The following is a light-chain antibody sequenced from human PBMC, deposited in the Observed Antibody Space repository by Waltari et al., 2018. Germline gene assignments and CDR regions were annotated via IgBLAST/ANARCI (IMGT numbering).Light chain of an antibody. CDR3: SSYPRTGTWL. Sequence: QSALTQPASVSGSPGQSVTISCTGTSSDSVDYDFVSWYKQHPGKAPKLIIFDVTTRPSGVSNRFSVPNSGSTASLTISGLQAEDEADYFCSSYPRTGTWLFGGGTKLTVL. J-gene: IGLJ3*02. CDR2: DVT. V-gene: IGLV2-14*03. CDR1: SSDSVDYDF.